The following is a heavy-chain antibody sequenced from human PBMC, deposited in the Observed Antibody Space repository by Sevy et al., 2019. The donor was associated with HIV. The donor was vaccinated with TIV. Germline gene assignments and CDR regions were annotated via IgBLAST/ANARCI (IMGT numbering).Heavy chain of an antibody. J-gene: IGHJ6*02. V-gene: IGHV4-59*13. Sequence: SETLSLTCTVSGGSISSYYWSWIRQPPGKGLEWIGYIYYSGSTNYNPSLKSRVTISVDTSKNQFSLKLSSVTAADTAVYYCARVNSGSWSYYPPSVLYYYYGMDVWGQGTTVTVSS. CDR1: GGSISSYY. CDR2: IYYSGST. CDR3: ARVNSGSWSYYPPSVLYYYYGMDV. D-gene: IGHD3-10*01.